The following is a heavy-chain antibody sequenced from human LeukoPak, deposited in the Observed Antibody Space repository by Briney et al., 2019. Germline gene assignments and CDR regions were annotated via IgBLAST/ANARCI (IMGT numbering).Heavy chain of an antibody. CDR3: ARGTRYDFWSGYPNAFDI. D-gene: IGHD3-3*01. J-gene: IGHJ3*02. V-gene: IGHV4-34*01. CDR2: INHSGST. Sequence: SETLSLTCAVYGGSFSGYYWSWIRQPPGKGLEWIGEINHSGSTNYNPSLKSRVTISVDTSKNRFSLKLSSVTAADTAVYYCARGTRYDFWSGYPNAFDIWGQGTMVTVSS. CDR1: GGSFSGYY.